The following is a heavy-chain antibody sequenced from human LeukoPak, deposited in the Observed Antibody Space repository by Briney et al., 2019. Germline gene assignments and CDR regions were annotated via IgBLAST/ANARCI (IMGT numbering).Heavy chain of an antibody. J-gene: IGHJ6*02. CDR1: TFTFSTYA. CDR3: ARDKVAATAGMDV. CDR2: IWYDGSNK. Sequence: GRSLRLSCAASTFTFSTYAMHWVRQAPGKGLEWVAVIWYDGSNKYYADSVKGRFTISRDNSKNTLYLQMNRLRAEDTAVYYCARDKVAATAGMDVWGQGTTVTVSS. V-gene: IGHV3-33*01. D-gene: IGHD2-15*01.